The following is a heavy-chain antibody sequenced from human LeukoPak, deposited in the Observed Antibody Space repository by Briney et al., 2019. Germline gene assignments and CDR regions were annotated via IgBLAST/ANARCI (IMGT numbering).Heavy chain of an antibody. CDR3: ARTRYYYGSRSYGAPYYFDY. D-gene: IGHD3-10*01. CDR1: GGSISSNSYY. V-gene: IGHV4-39*01. CDR2: IYYSGST. J-gene: IGHJ4*02. Sequence: SETLSLTCTVSGGSISSNSYYWGWIRQPPGKGLEWIGSIYYSGSTYYNPSLKNRLTISVDTSKNQFSLKLSSVTAADTAAYYCARTRYYYGSRSYGAPYYFDYWGQGTLVTVSS.